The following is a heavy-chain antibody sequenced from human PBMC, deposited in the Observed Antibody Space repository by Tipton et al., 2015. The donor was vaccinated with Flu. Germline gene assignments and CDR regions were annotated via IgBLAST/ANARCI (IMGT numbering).Heavy chain of an antibody. CDR1: GGSLTSVGYY. CDR2: INHSGST. V-gene: IGHV4-39*07. Sequence: TLSLTCSVSGGSLTSVGYYWSWIRQPPGKGLEWIGEINHSGSTNYNPSLKSRVTISADTSKNQFSLKLSSVTAADPAVYYCAKTYFDSSDSPDRFDPWGQGTLVTVSS. D-gene: IGHD3-22*01. J-gene: IGHJ5*02. CDR3: AKTYFDSSDSPDRFDP.